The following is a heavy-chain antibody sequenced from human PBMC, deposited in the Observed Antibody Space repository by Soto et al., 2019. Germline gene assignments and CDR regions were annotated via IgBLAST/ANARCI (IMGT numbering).Heavy chain of an antibody. CDR2: IIPILGIA. J-gene: IGHJ4*02. V-gene: IGHV1-69*04. CDR1: GSTFGGYT. CDR3: ARDRDTVTTYFDY. Sequence: GAAVMVSWEEWGSTFGGYTISCGRQAPGQGLEWMGRIIPILGIANYAQKFQGRVTITADKSTSTAYMELSSLRSEDTAVYYCARDRDTVTTYFDYWSQGTLVTFSS. D-gene: IGHD4-4*01.